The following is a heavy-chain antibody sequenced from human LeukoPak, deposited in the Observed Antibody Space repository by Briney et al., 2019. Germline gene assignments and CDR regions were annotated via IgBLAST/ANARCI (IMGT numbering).Heavy chain of an antibody. Sequence: GGSLRLSCAASGFTFDDYAMHWVRQAPGKGLERVSGISWNSGSIGYADSVKGRFTISRDNAKNSLYLQMNSLRAEDTALYYCAKGDIAVAGTMGYWGQGTLVTVSS. CDR2: ISWNSGSI. V-gene: IGHV3-9*01. CDR1: GFTFDDYA. D-gene: IGHD6-19*01. J-gene: IGHJ4*02. CDR3: AKGDIAVAGTMGY.